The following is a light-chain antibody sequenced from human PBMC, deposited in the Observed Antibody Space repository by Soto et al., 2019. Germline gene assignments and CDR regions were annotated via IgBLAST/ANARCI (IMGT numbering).Light chain of an antibody. Sequence: DIQLTQPPSSLSASVGASVTLTSREVKELFIFLNGFQQGPGRPPNLLISTAYKLQVGVPSRFSGSESGTEFTLTISSLQPEDFAIYFCQQTYSAPFTFGPGTKVDVK. CDR2: TAY. V-gene: IGKV1-39*01. CDR1: KELFIF. CDR3: QQTYSAPFT. J-gene: IGKJ3*01.